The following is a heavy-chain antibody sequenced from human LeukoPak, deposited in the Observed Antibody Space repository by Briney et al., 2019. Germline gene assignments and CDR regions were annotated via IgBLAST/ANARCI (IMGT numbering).Heavy chain of an antibody. CDR3: ARDLVATIRGWFDP. CDR1: GFTSSSYS. V-gene: IGHV3-21*01. D-gene: IGHD5-12*01. CDR2: ISSSSSYI. Sequence: GGSLRLSCAASGFTSSSYSMNWVRQAPGKGLEWVSSISSSSSYIYYADSVKGRFTISRDNAKNSLYLQMNSLRAEDTAVYYCARDLVATIRGWFDPWGQGTLVTVSS. J-gene: IGHJ5*02.